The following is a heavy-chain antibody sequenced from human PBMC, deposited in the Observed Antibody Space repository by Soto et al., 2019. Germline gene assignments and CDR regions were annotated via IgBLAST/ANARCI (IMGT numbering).Heavy chain of an antibody. D-gene: IGHD3-10*01. V-gene: IGHV4-4*02. CDR1: GDSISRSYW. J-gene: IGHJ4*02. CDR3: ARHNYGSGSTYFDY. Sequence: PSETLSLTCAVSGDSISRSYWWSWVRQFPGKGLEWIGEIYHSGSTIYNPSLQSRVTLSVDKSKNEFSLKLNSMTAADTAVYYCARHNYGSGSTYFDYWGQGTLVTVSS. CDR2: IYHSGST.